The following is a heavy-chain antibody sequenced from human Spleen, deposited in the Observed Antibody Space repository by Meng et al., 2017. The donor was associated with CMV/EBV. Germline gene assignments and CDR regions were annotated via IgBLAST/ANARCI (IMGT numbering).Heavy chain of an antibody. CDR1: GFTFSSYS. D-gene: IGHD3-3*01. CDR2: IKQDGSEK. V-gene: IGHV3-7*01. Sequence: GESLKISCAASGFTFSSYSMNWVRQAPGKGLEWVANIKQDGSEKYYVDSVKGRFTISRDNAKNSLYLQMNSLRAEDTAVYYCARGLVPFWSGPTDPFDYWGQGTLVTVSS. CDR3: ARGLVPFWSGPTDPFDY. J-gene: IGHJ4*02.